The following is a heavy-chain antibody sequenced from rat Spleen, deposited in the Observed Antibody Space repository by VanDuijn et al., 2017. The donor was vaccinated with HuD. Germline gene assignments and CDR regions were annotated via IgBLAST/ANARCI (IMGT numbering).Heavy chain of an antibody. CDR2: INSAGST. V-gene: IGHV3-3*01. CDR3: ARSDGTHYYLPFAD. CDR1: GFSITSAYR. J-gene: IGHJ3*01. Sequence: EVQLQESGPGLVKPSQSLSLTCSVTGFSITSAYRWNWIRKFPGHKLEWMGYINSAGSTIYHPSLKSRISISRDTSKNQFFLQVDSVTTEDTATYYCARSDGTHYYLPFADWGQGTLVTVSS. D-gene: IGHD1-12*02.